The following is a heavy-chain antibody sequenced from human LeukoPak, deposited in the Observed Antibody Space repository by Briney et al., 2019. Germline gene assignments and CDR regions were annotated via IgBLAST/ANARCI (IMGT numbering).Heavy chain of an antibody. CDR1: GGSISSSSYY. D-gene: IGHD1-26*01. J-gene: IGHJ4*02. CDR2: IYYSGGT. Sequence: SETLSLTCTVSGGSISSSSYYWGWIRQPPGKGLEWIGSIYYSGGTYYNPSLKSRVTISVDTSKNQFSLKLSSVTAADTAVYYCARIVGATLFDYWGQGTLVTVSS. CDR3: ARIVGATLFDY. V-gene: IGHV4-39*01.